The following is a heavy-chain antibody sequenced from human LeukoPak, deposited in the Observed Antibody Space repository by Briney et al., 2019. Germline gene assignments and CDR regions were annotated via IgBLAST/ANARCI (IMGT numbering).Heavy chain of an antibody. CDR2: IYYTRST. Sequence: PSETLSLTCTVSGGSISSYYWSWIRQPPGKGLEWIGYIYYTRSTHYNPSLKSRLTISVDTSKNQCSLKLSSVTAADTAVYYCARQSISGSSLSYFDYWGQGTLVNVSS. D-gene: IGHD3-22*01. V-gene: IGHV4-59*01. CDR3: ARQSISGSSLSYFDY. CDR1: GGSISSYY. J-gene: IGHJ4*02.